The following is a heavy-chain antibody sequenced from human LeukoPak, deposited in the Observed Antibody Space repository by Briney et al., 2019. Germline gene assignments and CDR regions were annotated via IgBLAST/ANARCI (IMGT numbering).Heavy chain of an antibody. V-gene: IGHV3-23*01. D-gene: IGHD6-19*01. CDR3: AKVEYSSGWYAYFDC. CDR2: ISGSGGVT. CDR1: GFTFSNYA. Sequence: GGSLRLSCAASGFTFSNYAMNWVRQAPGKGLEWVSAISGSGGVTYYADSVKGRFTISRDNSKNTVYLQMNSLRAEDTAVYYCAKVEYSSGWYAYFDCWGQGTLVTVSS. J-gene: IGHJ4*02.